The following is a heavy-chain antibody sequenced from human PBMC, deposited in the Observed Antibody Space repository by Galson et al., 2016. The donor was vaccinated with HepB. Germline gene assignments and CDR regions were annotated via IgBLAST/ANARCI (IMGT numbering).Heavy chain of an antibody. CDR1: GFSLSTSGMR. Sequence: PALVKPTQTLTLTCTFSGFSLSTSGMRVSWIRQPSGKAPEWLARIDWDDDEYYSTSLKTRLTISKDTSKNQVVLTMTNIDAVDTATYYCATGSYGSGSTLDYWGQGTLVTVSS. CDR2: IDWDDDE. J-gene: IGHJ4*02. CDR3: ATGSYGSGSTLDY. V-gene: IGHV2-70*04. D-gene: IGHD3-10*01.